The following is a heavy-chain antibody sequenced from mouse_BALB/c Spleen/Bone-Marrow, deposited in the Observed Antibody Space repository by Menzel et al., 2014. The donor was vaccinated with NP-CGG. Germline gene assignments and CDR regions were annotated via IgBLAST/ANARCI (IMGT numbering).Heavy chain of an antibody. CDR1: GFTFSDYY. J-gene: IGHJ2*01. CDR3: ARDMGLLRFDY. Sequence: EVKVVDSGGGLVQPGGSLRLSCATSGFTFSDYYMSWVRQPPGKALEWLGFIRNKANGYTTEYSASVKGRFTISRDNSQSILYLQMNTLRAEDSATYYCARDMGLLRFDYWGQGTTLTVSS. V-gene: IGHV7-3*02. D-gene: IGHD1-1*01. CDR2: IRNKANGYTT.